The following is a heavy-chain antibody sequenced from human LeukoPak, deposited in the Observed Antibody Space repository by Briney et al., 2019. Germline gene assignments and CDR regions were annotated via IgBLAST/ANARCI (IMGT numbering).Heavy chain of an antibody. J-gene: IGHJ4*02. D-gene: IGHD4-17*01. CDR1: GYTFTGYY. V-gene: IGHV1-2*06. CDR3: ARMTLTTTHLDY. Sequence: ASVKVSCKASGYTFTGYYMHWVRQAPGQGLEWMGRINPNSGGTNYAQKFQGRVTMTRDASISTAYMELTRLTSDDTAVYYCARMTLTTTHLDYWGQGTLVTVSS. CDR2: INPNSGGT.